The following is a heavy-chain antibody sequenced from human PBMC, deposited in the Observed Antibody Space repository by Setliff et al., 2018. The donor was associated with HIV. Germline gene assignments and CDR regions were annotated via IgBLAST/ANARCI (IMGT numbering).Heavy chain of an antibody. V-gene: IGHV1-69*06. J-gene: IGHJ4*02. CDR1: GVTLNIAYG. D-gene: IGHD1-7*01. CDR2: IVPLLGTT. CDR3: ATFYKLTGTTSFDF. Sequence: RASVKVSCKASGVTLNIAYGISWVRQAPGQGLEWMGGIVPLLGTTHYTQKFQGRVTMTEDTSTDTSYMEVSSLRSEDTAIYYCATFYKLTGTTSFDFWGQGTLVTVSS.